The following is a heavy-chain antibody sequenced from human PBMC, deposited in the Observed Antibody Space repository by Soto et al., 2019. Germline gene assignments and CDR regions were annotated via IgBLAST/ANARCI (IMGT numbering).Heavy chain of an antibody. D-gene: IGHD2-15*01. CDR2: FDPEDGET. J-gene: IGHJ4*02. CDR3: ATGVSIVQALLDY. V-gene: IGHV1-24*01. Sequence: GASVKVSCKVSGYTLTELSMHWVRQAPGKGLEWMGGFDPEDGETIYAQRFQGRVTMTEDTSTDTAYMELSSLRSEDTAVYYCATGVSIVQALLDYWGQGTLVTVSS. CDR1: GYTLTELS.